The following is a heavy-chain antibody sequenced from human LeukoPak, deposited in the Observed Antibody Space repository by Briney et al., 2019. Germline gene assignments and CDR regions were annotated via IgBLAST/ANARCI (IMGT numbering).Heavy chain of an antibody. CDR3: ATGYSSTWYYFNY. D-gene: IGHD6-13*01. V-gene: IGHV4-59*01. Sequence: PSETLSLTCTVSGDSISSYYWSWIRQPPGKGLEWIGYIYHSGSTNYNPSLKSRVTISADTSKDQFSLKLASVTAAATAVYYCATGYSSTWYYFNYWGQGTLVTVSS. CDR1: GDSISSYY. J-gene: IGHJ4*02. CDR2: IYHSGST.